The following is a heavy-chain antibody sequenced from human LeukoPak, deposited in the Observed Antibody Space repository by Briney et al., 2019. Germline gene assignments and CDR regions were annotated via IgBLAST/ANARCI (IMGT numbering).Heavy chain of an antibody. D-gene: IGHD1-14*01. CDR2: INHSGST. Sequence: PSETLSLTCAVYGGSFSGYYWSWIRQPPGKGLEWIGEINHSGSTNYNPSLKSRVTISVDTSKNQFSLKLSSVTAADTAVYYCARGYHSSNWFDPWGQGTLVTVSS. J-gene: IGHJ5*02. V-gene: IGHV4-34*01. CDR1: GGSFSGYY. CDR3: ARGYHSSNWFDP.